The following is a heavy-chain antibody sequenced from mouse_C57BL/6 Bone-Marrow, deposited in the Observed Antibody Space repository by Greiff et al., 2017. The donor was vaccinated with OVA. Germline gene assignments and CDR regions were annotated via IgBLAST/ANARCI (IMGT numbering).Heavy chain of an antibody. V-gene: IGHV1-26*01. CDR2: INPNNGGT. D-gene: IGHD2-2*01. Sequence: VQLQQSGPELVKPGASVKISCKASGYTFTDYYMNWVKQSHGKSLEWIGDINPNNGGTSYNQKFKGKATLTVDKSSSTAYMELRSLTSEDSAVYYCARDGYDVGFAYWGQGTLVTVSA. CDR1: GYTFTDYY. CDR3: ARDGYDVGFAY. J-gene: IGHJ3*01.